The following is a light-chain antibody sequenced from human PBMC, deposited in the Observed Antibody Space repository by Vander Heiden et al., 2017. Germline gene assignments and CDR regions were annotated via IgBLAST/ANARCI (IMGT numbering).Light chain of an antibody. CDR3: QQRYSTPIT. CDR2: AAS. Sequence: DIQMTQSPSSLSASVGDRVTITCRASQSISSYLNWYQQKPGKAPKLLIYAASSLQSGVPSRLSGSGSGTDFTLTISSRQPEDFATYYCQQRYSTPITLGGGTRWRSN. CDR1: QSISSY. J-gene: IGKJ4*01. V-gene: IGKV1-39*01.